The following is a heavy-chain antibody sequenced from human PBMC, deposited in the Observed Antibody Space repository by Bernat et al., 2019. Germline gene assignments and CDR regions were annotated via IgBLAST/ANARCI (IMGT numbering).Heavy chain of an antibody. CDR3: TRDPMTTVTGYYYYYYMDV. V-gene: IGHV3-49*04. CDR1: GFTFGDYA. CDR2: SRSKAYGGKT. J-gene: IGHJ6*03. D-gene: IGHD4-17*01. Sequence: EVQLVESGGGLVQPGRSLRLSCTASGFTFGDYAMSWVRQAPGKGMEWVGLSRSKAYGGKTEYAASVKGGFTISRDDSKSIAYLQMNSLKTEDTAVYYCTRDPMTTVTGYYYYYYMDVWGKGTTVTVSS.